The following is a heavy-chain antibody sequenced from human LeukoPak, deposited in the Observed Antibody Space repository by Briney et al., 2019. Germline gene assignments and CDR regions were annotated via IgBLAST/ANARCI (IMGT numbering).Heavy chain of an antibody. V-gene: IGHV1-24*01. CDR2: FDPEDGET. J-gene: IGHJ4*02. D-gene: IGHD3-3*01. CDR1: GYTLTELS. Sequence: GASVKVSCKVSGYTLTELSMHWVRQAPGKGLEWMGGFDPEDGETIYAQKFQGRVTMTEDTSTDTAYMELSSLRSEDTAVYYCATGCLTIFGVVIRLDYWGQGTLVTVSS. CDR3: ATGCLTIFGVVIRLDY.